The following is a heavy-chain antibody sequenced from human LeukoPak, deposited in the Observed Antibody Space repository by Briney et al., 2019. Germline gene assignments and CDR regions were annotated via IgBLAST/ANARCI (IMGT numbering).Heavy chain of an antibody. Sequence: GGSLRLSCAASGFTVSSNYMSWVRQAPGKGLEWVSVIYSGGSTYYADSVKGRFTISRDNSKNTLYLQMNSLRAEDTAVYYCARTVGNYYYYMDVWGKGTTVTVSS. J-gene: IGHJ6*03. D-gene: IGHD1-14*01. CDR2: IYSGGST. V-gene: IGHV3-66*02. CDR3: ARTVGNYYYYMDV. CDR1: GFTVSSNY.